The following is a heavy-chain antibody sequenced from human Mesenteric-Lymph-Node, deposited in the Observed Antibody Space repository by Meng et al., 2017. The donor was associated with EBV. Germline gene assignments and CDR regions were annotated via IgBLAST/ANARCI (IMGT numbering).Heavy chain of an antibody. Sequence: QVQLVQSGSELKKPGASVKVSCKASGYTFTNYAMHWVRQAPGQGLEWVGWFNTISGNPAYGQGFTGRFVFSWDTSVSTAYLQISSLKTEDTAVYYCARENPGDYIDYWGQGTLVTVFS. CDR2: FNTISGNP. CDR3: ARENPGDYIDY. CDR1: GYTFTNYA. V-gene: IGHV7-4-1*02. J-gene: IGHJ4*02. D-gene: IGHD1-14*01.